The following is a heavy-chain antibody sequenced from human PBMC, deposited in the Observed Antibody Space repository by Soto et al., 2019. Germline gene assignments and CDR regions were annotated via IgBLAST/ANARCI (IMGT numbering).Heavy chain of an antibody. CDR3: AKDPDYGGNSDYFDY. CDR1: VFTFSSYA. Sequence: GGSLRLSCAASVFTFSSYAMSWVRQAPGKGLEWVSAISGSGGSTYYADSVKGRFTISRDNSKNTLYLQMNSLRAEDTAVYYCAKDPDYGGNSDYFDYWGQGTLVTVSS. D-gene: IGHD4-17*01. V-gene: IGHV3-23*01. CDR2: ISGSGGST. J-gene: IGHJ4*02.